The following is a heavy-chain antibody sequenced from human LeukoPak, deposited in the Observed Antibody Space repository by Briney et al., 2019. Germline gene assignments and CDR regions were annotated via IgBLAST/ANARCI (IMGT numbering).Heavy chain of an antibody. CDR3: ARVFRAGWFDP. CDR1: GFTFSSYA. Sequence: GSLRLSCAASGFTFSSYAMSWIRQPPGKGLEWIGYIYYSGSTNYNPSLKSRVTISVDTSKNQFSLKLSSVTAADTAVYYCARVFRAGWFDPWGQGTLVTVSS. CDR2: IYYSGST. V-gene: IGHV4-59*01. J-gene: IGHJ5*02.